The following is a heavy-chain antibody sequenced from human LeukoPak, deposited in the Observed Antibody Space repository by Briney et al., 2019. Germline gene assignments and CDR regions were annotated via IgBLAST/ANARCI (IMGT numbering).Heavy chain of an antibody. J-gene: IGHJ6*03. V-gene: IGHV4-61*01. CDR2: IYYSGST. D-gene: IGHD1-26*01. CDR1: GGSISSSSYY. Sequence: SETLSLTCTVSGGSISSSSYYWSWIRQPPGKGLEWIGYIYYSGSTNYNPSLKSRVTISVDTSKNQFSLKLRSVTAADTAVYYCARGGGLGAYYYYMDVWGKGTTVTISS. CDR3: ARGGGLGAYYYYMDV.